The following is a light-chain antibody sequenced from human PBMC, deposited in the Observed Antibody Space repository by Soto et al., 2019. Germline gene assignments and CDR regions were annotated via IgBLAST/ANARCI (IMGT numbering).Light chain of an antibody. J-gene: IGKJ1*01. V-gene: IGKV3-20*01. CDR2: DAS. Sequence: EIFLKQSPSTVSLSPGERATLCCRASQSVTNYIAWYQQRPGQAPRLLIYDASNRATGIPDRFSGSGSGTDFTLIISRLEPEDFAVYYCQQYGSSPWTFGQGTKVDIK. CDR1: QSVTNY. CDR3: QQYGSSPWT.